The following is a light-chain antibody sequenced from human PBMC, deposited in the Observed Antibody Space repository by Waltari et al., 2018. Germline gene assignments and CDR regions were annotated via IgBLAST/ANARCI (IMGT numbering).Light chain of an antibody. Sequence: DTQMPQSPAAVSASVGDRIPITCRASQGISTWLAWYQQKPGKAPKLLIYSASRLQNGVPSRFSGSGYGTDFTLTISSLQPEDFATYYCQQAKTFPLTFGGGTKVEIK. CDR3: QQAKTFPLT. CDR2: SAS. CDR1: QGISTW. V-gene: IGKV1-12*01. J-gene: IGKJ4*01.